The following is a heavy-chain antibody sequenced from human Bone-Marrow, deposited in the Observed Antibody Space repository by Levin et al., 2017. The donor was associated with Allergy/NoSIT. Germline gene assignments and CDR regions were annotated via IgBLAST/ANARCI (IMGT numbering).Heavy chain of an antibody. V-gene: IGHV3-20*01. CDR2: INWNGGST. CDR1: GFTFDDYG. J-gene: IGHJ5*02. D-gene: IGHD2-15*01. Sequence: GGSLRLSCAASGFTFDDYGMSWVRQAPGKGLEWVSGINWNGGSTGYADSVKGRFTISRDNAKNSLYLQMNSLRAEDTALYHCARGRVCDRGGSCGTENWFDPWGQGTLVTVSS. CDR3: ARGRVCDRGGSCGTENWFDP.